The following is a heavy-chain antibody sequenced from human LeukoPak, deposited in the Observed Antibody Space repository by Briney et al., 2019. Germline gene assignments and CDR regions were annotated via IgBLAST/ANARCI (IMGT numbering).Heavy chain of an antibody. CDR3: ARDNKRAGDY. J-gene: IGHJ4*02. CDR1: DGSFSRYY. V-gene: IGHV4-34*01. Sequence: KPSETLSLTCAVYDGSFSRYYWSWIRQPPGKGLEWIGEINHSGTTNYNPSLKSRVTISVDTSKYQFSLKLSSVTAADTAVYYCARDNKRAGDYWGQGTLVTVSS. D-gene: IGHD1-1*01. CDR2: INHSGTT.